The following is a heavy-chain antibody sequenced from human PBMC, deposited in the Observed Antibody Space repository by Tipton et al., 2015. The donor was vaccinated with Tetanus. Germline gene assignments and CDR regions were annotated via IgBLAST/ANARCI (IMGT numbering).Heavy chain of an antibody. CDR1: GYGFATYW. D-gene: IGHD6-6*01. Sequence: QSGPEVEKPGESLKISCKCSGYGFATYWIAWVRQMPGKGLEWMGIIYPGDSETRYSPSFQGHVTMSADKSVNTAYLQWSSLKASDTAIYYCARLHLRTFASSSGYWGQGTMVTVSS. CDR3: ARLHLRTFASSSGY. V-gene: IGHV5-51*01. CDR2: IYPGDSET. J-gene: IGHJ4*02.